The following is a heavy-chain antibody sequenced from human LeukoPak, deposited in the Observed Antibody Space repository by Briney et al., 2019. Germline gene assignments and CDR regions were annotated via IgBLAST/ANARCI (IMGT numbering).Heavy chain of an antibody. CDR1: GFTVSSNY. V-gene: IGHV3-53*01. CDR3: ARLYYGSGAY. CDR2: IYSGGST. J-gene: IGHJ4*02. Sequence: GGSLRLSRAASGFTVSSNYMSWVRQAPGKGLEWVSVIYSGGSTYYADSVKGRFTISRDNSKNTLYLQMNSLRAEDTAVYYCARLYYGSGAYWGQGTLVTVSS. D-gene: IGHD3-10*01.